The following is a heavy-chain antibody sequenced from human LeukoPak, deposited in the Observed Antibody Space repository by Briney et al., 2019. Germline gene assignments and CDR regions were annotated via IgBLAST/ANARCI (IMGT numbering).Heavy chain of an antibody. CDR2: IYTSGST. Sequence: SETLSLTCTVSGGSISSYYWSWIRQPPGKGLEWIGYIYTSGSTNYNPSLKSRVPISVDTSKNQFSLKLSSVTAADTAVYYCARGVTGTTSRRFDPWGQGTLVTVSS. CDR1: GGSISSYY. J-gene: IGHJ5*02. V-gene: IGHV4-4*09. D-gene: IGHD1-7*01. CDR3: ARGVTGTTSRRFDP.